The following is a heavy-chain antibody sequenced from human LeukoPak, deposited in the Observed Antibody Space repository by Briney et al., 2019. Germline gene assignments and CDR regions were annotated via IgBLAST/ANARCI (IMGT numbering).Heavy chain of an antibody. J-gene: IGHJ4*02. CDR1: GFTFSSYA. CDR3: ARDQTAVTGVWGTIDY. D-gene: IGHD2-8*02. Sequence: GGSLRLSCAASGFTFSSYAMHWVRQAPGMGLEWVAIISYDGSNTFYGDSVKGRFTISRDNSKKTLYLQMNSLRTEDTAVYYCARDQTAVTGVWGTIDYWGQGTLVIVSS. CDR2: ISYDGSNT. V-gene: IGHV3-30*04.